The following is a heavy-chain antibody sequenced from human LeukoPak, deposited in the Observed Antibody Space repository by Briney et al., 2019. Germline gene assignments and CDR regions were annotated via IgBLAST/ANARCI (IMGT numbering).Heavy chain of an antibody. J-gene: IGHJ3*02. CDR2: IIPIFGTA. CDR1: GYTFTGYY. Sequence: SVKVSCKASGYTFTGYYMHWVRQAPGQGLEWMGGIIPIFGTANYAQKFQGRVTITADKSTSTAYMELSSLRSEDTAVYYCARWRCSSTSCFGHDAIDIWGQGTMVTVSS. D-gene: IGHD2-2*01. V-gene: IGHV1-69*06. CDR3: ARWRCSSTSCFGHDAIDI.